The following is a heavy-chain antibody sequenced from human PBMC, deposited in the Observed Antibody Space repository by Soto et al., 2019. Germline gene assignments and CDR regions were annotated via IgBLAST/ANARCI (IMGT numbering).Heavy chain of an antibody. CDR3: AKVKEVGATTLFDY. D-gene: IGHD1-26*01. CDR1: GFTFSSYG. J-gene: IGHJ4*02. CDR2: ISGSGGST. Sequence: GGSLRLSCAASGFTFSSYGMSWVRQAPGKGLDWVSSISGSGGSTYYADSVKGRFSISRDNSKNTLYLQMNSLRAEDTAVYYCAKVKEVGATTLFDYWGQGTLVTVSS. V-gene: IGHV3-23*01.